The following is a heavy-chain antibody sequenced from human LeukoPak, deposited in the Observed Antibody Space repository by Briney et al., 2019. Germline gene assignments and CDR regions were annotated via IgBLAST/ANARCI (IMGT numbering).Heavy chain of an antibody. V-gene: IGHV3-23*01. Sequence: GGSLRLSCAASGFTFSSYAMNWVRQAPGKGLEWVSAISGGGDITYYAGSVKGRFTISRDNSKNTLYLQVSSLRADDTAVYYCARAHSGSFYSGIHWGQGTLVTVSS. CDR3: ARAHSGSFYSGIH. J-gene: IGHJ4*02. CDR2: ISGGGDIT. D-gene: IGHD1-26*01. CDR1: GFTFSSYA.